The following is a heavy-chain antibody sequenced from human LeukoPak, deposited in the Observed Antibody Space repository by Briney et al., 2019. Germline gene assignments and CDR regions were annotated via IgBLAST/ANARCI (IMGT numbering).Heavy chain of an antibody. CDR3: ARSRLMVYAMLFSCPMN. CDR2: IYYSGST. J-gene: IGHJ4*02. V-gene: IGHV4-59*12. D-gene: IGHD2-8*01. CDR1: GGSISSYY. Sequence: SETLSLTCTVSGGSISSYYWSWIRQPPGKGLEWIRYIYYSGSTNYNPSLKSRVTISVDTSKNQFSLKLSSVTAADTAVYYCARSRLMVYAMLFSCPMNWGQGTLVTVSS.